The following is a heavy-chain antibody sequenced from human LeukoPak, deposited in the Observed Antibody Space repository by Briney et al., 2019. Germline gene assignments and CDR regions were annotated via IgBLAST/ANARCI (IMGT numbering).Heavy chain of an antibody. CDR1: GFIFSDHW. CDR3: VRERNNFWSGHHSIFDS. V-gene: IGHV3-74*01. CDR2: INNDGSST. Sequence: PGGSLRPSCAASGFIFSDHWMHWVRQAPGKGLVWLSRINNDGSSTICADSVKGRFTFSRDNAENTLFLEMSSLRVEDTAVYYCVRERNNFWSGHHSIFDSWGQGTLVTVSS. D-gene: IGHD3-3*01. J-gene: IGHJ4*02.